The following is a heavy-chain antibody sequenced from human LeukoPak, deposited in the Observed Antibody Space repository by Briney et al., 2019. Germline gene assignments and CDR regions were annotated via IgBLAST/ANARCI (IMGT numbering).Heavy chain of an antibody. CDR1: GGTFSSYA. J-gene: IGHJ6*02. CDR2: IIPIFGIA. D-gene: IGHD4-23*01. V-gene: IGHV1-69*04. CDR3: ARLVPTTVVTPGYYNGMDV. Sequence: SVKVSCKASGGTFSSYAISWVRQAPGQGLEWMGRIIPIFGIANCAQKFQGRVTITADKSTSTAYMELSSLRSEDAAVYYCARLVPTTVVTPGYYNGMDVWGQGTTVTVSS.